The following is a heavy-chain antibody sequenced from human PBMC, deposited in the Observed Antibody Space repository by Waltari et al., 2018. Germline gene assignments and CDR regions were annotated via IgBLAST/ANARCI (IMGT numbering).Heavy chain of an antibody. V-gene: IGHV3-23*01. D-gene: IGHD2-15*01. Sequence: VQLLESGGGLVQPGGSLRISCAASGFTFSNYAMNWVRQGPGKGLGWVYHICGGVGSTHYADSVKGRFTISRDNSKNTLYLQMNSLRGEDTAVYYCAKDLGYCSGGSCYWDYWGQGTLVTVSS. CDR1: GFTFSNYA. CDR2: ICGGVGST. J-gene: IGHJ4*02. CDR3: AKDLGYCSGGSCYWDY.